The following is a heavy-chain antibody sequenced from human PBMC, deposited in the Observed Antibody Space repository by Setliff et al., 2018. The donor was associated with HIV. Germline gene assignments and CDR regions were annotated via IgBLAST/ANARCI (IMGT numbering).Heavy chain of an antibody. V-gene: IGHV4-61*02. D-gene: IGHD3-10*01. Sequence: SETLSLTCTVSGGSFSSATYSWIWIRQPAGKGLEYIGPIYTSWNTRYNPSLKSRLSISVDTSKNQISLKLSSVTAADTAVYYCARLVEVRGAANDYFDCWGQGTQVTVSS. J-gene: IGHJ4*02. CDR2: IYTSWNT. CDR1: GGSFSSATYS. CDR3: ARLVEVRGAANDYFDC.